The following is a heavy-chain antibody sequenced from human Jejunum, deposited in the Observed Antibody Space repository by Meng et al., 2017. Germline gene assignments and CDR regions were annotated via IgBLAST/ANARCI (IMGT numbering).Heavy chain of an antibody. J-gene: IGHJ4*02. D-gene: IGHD5-18*01. CDR2: INTNPGKP. V-gene: IGHV7-4-1*02. CDR3: ARDMYSYGYYDY. Sequence: QVQLVQSGSELKRPGASVKVSCKSSGYTFTNYAINWVRQAPGQGLQWMGRINTNPGKPTYAQDFTGRFVFSLDTSVTTAYLEISSLEAEDTATYYCARDMYSYGYYDYWGQGTLVTVSS. CDR1: GYTFTNYA.